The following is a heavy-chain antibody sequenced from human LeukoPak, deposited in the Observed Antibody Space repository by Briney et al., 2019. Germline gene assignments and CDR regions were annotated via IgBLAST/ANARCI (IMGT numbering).Heavy chain of an antibody. CDR1: GYTFTVYY. J-gene: IGHJ4*02. D-gene: IGHD5-24*01. Sequence: ASVKVSFKASGYTFTVYYMHWGRHAPGQGLEWMGCINPNSGGTNYSQKFQVRVTMTRDTSISTAYMELIRLRSGDTAVYYCARDQKEMATIFVCWGQGTLVPVSS. CDR3: ARDQKEMATIFVC. CDR2: INPNSGGT. V-gene: IGHV1-2*02.